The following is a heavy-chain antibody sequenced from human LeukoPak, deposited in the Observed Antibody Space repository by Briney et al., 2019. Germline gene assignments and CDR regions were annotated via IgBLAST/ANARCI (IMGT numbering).Heavy chain of an antibody. CDR3: AKRGADSGGNSALVAFDI. J-gene: IGHJ3*02. D-gene: IGHD4-23*01. CDR1: GFTFSSYA. CDR2: ISGSGAST. Sequence: PGGSLRLSCAVSGFTFSSYAMNWVRQAPGKGLEWVSGISGSGASTYYADSVKGRFTISRDNSKNTLYLQVNSLRAEDTAVYYCAKRGADSGGNSALVAFDIWGQGTMVTVSS. V-gene: IGHV3-23*01.